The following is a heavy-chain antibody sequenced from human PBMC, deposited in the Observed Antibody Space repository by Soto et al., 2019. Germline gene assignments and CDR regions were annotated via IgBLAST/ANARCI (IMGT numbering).Heavy chain of an antibody. CDR3: ASTTTVTTLIDY. Sequence: EVQLLESGGGLVQPGGSLRLSCAASGFTFSSYAMSWVRQAPGKGLEWVSAISGSGGSTYYADSVKGRFTISRDNSKNTLYMQMNSLRAEDTAVYYCASTTTVTTLIDYWGQGTLVTVSS. CDR2: ISGSGGST. CDR1: GFTFSSYA. V-gene: IGHV3-23*01. D-gene: IGHD4-17*01. J-gene: IGHJ4*02.